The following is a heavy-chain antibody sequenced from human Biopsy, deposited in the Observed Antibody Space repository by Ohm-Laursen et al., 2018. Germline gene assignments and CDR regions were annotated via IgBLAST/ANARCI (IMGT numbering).Heavy chain of an antibody. CDR2: IYSSGST. J-gene: IGHJ3*02. V-gene: IGHV4-4*07. CDR3: ARWTPEYDSSRYYLDAFNI. D-gene: IGHD3-22*01. CDR1: GDSISSYY. Sequence: SDTLSLTCTVSGDSISSYYWSWIRQPPGKGLEWIGRIYSSGSTNYNPSLKSRVTLSMDTSKRQFSLKLSFVTAADTAVYYCARWTPEYDSSRYYLDAFNIWGQGTKVTVSS.